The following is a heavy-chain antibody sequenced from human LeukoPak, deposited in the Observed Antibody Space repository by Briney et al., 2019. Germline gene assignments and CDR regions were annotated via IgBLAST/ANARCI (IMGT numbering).Heavy chain of an antibody. J-gene: IGHJ4*02. CDR3: ARDCTNGVCYTGFDY. CDR1: GYTFTGYY. V-gene: IGHV1-2*02. CDR2: INPNSGGT. D-gene: IGHD2-8*01. Sequence: ASAKVSCKASGYTFTGYYMHWVRQAPGQGLEWMGWINPNSGGTNYAQKFQGRVTMTRDTSISTAYMELSRLRSDDTAVYYCARDCTNGVCYTGFDYWGQGTLVTVSS.